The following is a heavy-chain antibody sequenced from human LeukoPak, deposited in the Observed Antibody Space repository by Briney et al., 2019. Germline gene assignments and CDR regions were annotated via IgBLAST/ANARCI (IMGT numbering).Heavy chain of an antibody. Sequence: DSGPTLVKPTQTLTLTCTFSGFSLSTSGVGVGWIRQPPGKALEWLALIYWDDDKRYSPSLKSRLTINKDTSKNQVVLTMTNMDPVDTATYYCAHRLSSSWFLRHDYYFDYWGQGTLVTVSS. CDR3: AHRLSSSWFLRHDYYFDY. CDR2: IYWDDDK. CDR1: GFSLSTSGVG. D-gene: IGHD6-13*01. V-gene: IGHV2-5*02. J-gene: IGHJ4*02.